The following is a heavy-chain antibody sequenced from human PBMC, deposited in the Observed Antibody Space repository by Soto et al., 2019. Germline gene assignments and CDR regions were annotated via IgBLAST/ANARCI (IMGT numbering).Heavy chain of an antibody. D-gene: IGHD3-16*01. CDR1: GFTFDDYA. CDR3: AKAITSYYYYYYMDV. J-gene: IGHJ6*03. CDR2: ISWNSGSI. Sequence: GGSLRLSCAASGFTFDDYAMHWVRQAPGKGLEWVSGISWNSGSIGYADSVKGRFTISRDNAKNSLYLQMNSLRAEDTALYYCAKAITSYYYYYYMDVWGKGTTVTVSS. V-gene: IGHV3-9*01.